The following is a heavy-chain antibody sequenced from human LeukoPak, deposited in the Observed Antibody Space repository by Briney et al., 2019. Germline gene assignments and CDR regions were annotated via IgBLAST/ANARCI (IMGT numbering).Heavy chain of an antibody. J-gene: IGHJ6*03. CDR2: IYYSGST. D-gene: IGHD5-24*01. CDR3: ARQGWLQSVDPSNYYYYYMDV. V-gene: IGHV4-39*01. Sequence: KPSETLSLTCTVSGGSISSSSYYWGWIRQPPGKGLEWIGSIYYSGSTYYNPSLKSRVTISVDTSKNQFSLKLSSVTAAGTAVYYCARQGWLQSVDPSNYYYYYMDVWGKGTTVTVSS. CDR1: GGSISSSSYY.